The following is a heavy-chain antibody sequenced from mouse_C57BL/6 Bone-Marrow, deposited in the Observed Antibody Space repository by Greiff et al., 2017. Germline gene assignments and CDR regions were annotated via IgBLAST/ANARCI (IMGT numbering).Heavy chain of an antibody. Sequence: QVQLQQPGAELVRPGSSVQLSCKASGYTFTSYWMHWVKQRPIQGLEWIGNIDPSDSETHYNQKFKDKATLTVDKSSSTAYMQLSSLTSEDSAVYYCAIAYYSNYGGYWGQGTTLTVSS. CDR1: GYTFTSYW. J-gene: IGHJ2*01. CDR2: IDPSDSET. D-gene: IGHD2-5*01. CDR3: AIAYYSNYGGY. V-gene: IGHV1-52*01.